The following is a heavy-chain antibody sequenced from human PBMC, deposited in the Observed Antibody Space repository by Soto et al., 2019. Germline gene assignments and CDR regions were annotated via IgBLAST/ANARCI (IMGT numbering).Heavy chain of an antibody. J-gene: IGHJ4*02. CDR1: GSTFRTHA. Sequence: EVQLLESGGGLVQPGGSLRLSCAASGSTFRTHAMSWVRQAPGKGLEWVSVISGSGGTTYYAASVKGRFTISRDNSKNTLYLQMDSLRPEDTAVYYCAIDISFSSEFWDYWCQGTLVTVSS. V-gene: IGHV3-23*01. CDR3: AIDISFSSEFWDY. D-gene: IGHD3-3*01. CDR2: ISGSGGTT.